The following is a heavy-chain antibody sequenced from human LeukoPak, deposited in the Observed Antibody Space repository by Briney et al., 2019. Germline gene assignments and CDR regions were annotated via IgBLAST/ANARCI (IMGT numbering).Heavy chain of an antibody. Sequence: ASVKVSCKASGGTFSSYAISWVRQAPGQGLEWMGWINPNSGGTNYAQKFQGRVTMTRDTSISTAYMELSSLRSDDSAVYYCARGVSGAYYYYYMDVWGKGTTVTVSS. CDR1: GGTFSSYA. CDR3: ARGVSGAYYYYYMDV. J-gene: IGHJ6*03. D-gene: IGHD1-26*01. CDR2: INPNSGGT. V-gene: IGHV1-2*02.